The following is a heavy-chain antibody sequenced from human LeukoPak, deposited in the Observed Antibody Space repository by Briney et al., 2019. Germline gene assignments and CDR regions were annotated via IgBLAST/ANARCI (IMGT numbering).Heavy chain of an antibody. D-gene: IGHD1-26*01. J-gene: IGHJ6*03. CDR2: ITSSSSYI. Sequence: GGSLRLSCAASGFTFSSYNMNWVRQAPGKGLEWVSSITSSSSYIYYADSVKGRFTISRDNAKNSLYLQINSLRTEDTAVYYCARDPYSGGYGDYYYYYMDVWGKGTTVTISS. CDR1: GFTFSSYN. CDR3: ARDPYSGGYGDYYYYYMDV. V-gene: IGHV3-21*01.